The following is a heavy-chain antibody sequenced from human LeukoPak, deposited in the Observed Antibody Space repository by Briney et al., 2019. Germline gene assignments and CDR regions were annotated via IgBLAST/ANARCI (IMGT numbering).Heavy chain of an antibody. V-gene: IGHV3-23*01. J-gene: IGHJ4*02. CDR2: ISGSGGST. CDR1: GFTFSSYG. D-gene: IGHD3-22*01. Sequence: GGSLRLSCAASGFTFSSYGMSWVRQAPGKGLEWVSAISGSGGSTYYADSVKGRFTISRDNSKNTLYLQMNSLRAEDTAVYYCARGVNPGYFDYWGQGTLVTVSS. CDR3: ARGVNPGYFDY.